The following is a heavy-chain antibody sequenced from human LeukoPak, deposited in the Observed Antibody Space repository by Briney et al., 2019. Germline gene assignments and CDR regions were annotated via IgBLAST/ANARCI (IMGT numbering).Heavy chain of an antibody. CDR3: ARDSAVADPV. Sequence: PGGSLRLSCAVSGFTFSSYEMNWVRQAPGKGLEWVSYIRSSGNTIYYADSVRGRFTISRDNAKNSLYLQMNSLRAEDTAVYYCARDSAVADPVWGQGTLVTVSS. J-gene: IGHJ4*02. CDR2: IRSSGNTI. CDR1: GFTFSSYE. D-gene: IGHD6-19*01. V-gene: IGHV3-48*03.